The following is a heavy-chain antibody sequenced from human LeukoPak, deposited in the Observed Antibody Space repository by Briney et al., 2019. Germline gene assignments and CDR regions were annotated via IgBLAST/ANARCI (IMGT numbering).Heavy chain of an antibody. CDR1: GGSISNDDYY. CDR3: ASLYYYDSGGYLKNWFDP. J-gene: IGHJ5*02. V-gene: IGHV4-31*03. Sequence: PSETLSLTCTVSGGSISNDDYYWSWIRQHPGKGLEWIGHIYYSGTTYYNPSLKSRLTISLDTSKNQFSLKLSSVTAADTAVYYCASLYYYDSGGYLKNWFDPWGQGTLVTVSS. D-gene: IGHD3-22*01. CDR2: IYYSGTT.